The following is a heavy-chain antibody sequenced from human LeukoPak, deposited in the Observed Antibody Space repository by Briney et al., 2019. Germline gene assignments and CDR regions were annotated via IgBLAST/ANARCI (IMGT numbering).Heavy chain of an antibody. CDR1: GFTFSIYS. Sequence: GGSLRLSCAASGFTFSIYSMSWVRQAPGKGLEWVSYISSNSSTIYYAYTVKGLFTISRDNAKNSLYLQINSVRAEDTAEYYCARVRGYSGYDSWVRYFDYWGQGTLVTVSS. CDR3: ARVRGYSGYDSWVRYFDY. V-gene: IGHV3-48*01. D-gene: IGHD5-12*01. CDR2: ISSNSSTI. J-gene: IGHJ4*02.